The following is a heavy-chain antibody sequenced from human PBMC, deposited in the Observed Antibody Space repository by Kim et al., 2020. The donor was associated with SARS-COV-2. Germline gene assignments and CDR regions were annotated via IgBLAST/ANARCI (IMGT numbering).Heavy chain of an antibody. Sequence: ASVKVSCKASGYVFSGHHMHWVRQAPGQGLECMGLIDPSGGTTTTYAQKFQGRVTMTSDTSTSTVYMELSSLRSEDTAVYYCARAHQGAMDVWGQGTTVT. V-gene: IGHV1-46*01. J-gene: IGHJ6*02. CDR1: GYVFSGHH. CDR3: ARAHQGAMDV. CDR2: IDPSGGTTT.